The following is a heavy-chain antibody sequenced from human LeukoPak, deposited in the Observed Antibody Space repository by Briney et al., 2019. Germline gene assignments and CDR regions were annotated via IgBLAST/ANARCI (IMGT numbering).Heavy chain of an antibody. CDR2: IYYSGST. CDR1: GGSISSYY. CDR3: ARGLDDAFDI. V-gene: IGHV4-59*01. Sequence: PSETLSLTCTVSGGSISSYYWSWIRQPPGRGLEWIGYIYYSGSTNYNPSLKSRVTISVDTSKNQFSLKLSSVTAADTAVYYCARGLDDAFDIWGQGTMVTVSS. J-gene: IGHJ3*02.